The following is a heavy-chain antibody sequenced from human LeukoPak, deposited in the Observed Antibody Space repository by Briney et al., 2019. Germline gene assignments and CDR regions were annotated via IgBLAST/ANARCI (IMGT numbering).Heavy chain of an antibody. Sequence: PGRSLRLSCAASGFTFSSYGMHWVRQAPGKGLEWVAVISYDGSNKYYADSVKGRFTISRDNSKNTLYLQMNSLRAEDTAVYYCAKGLVPAAIAVDYYYYGMDVWDQGTTVTVSS. CDR2: ISYDGSNK. CDR1: GFTFSSYG. CDR3: AKGLVPAAIAVDYYYYGMDV. V-gene: IGHV3-30*18. J-gene: IGHJ6*02. D-gene: IGHD2-2*02.